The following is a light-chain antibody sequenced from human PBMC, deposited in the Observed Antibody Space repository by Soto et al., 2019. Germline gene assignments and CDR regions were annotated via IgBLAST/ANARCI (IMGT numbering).Light chain of an antibody. CDR2: DVS. J-gene: IGLJ1*01. CDR1: SSDVGGYNY. V-gene: IGLV2-14*01. CDR3: SSYTSSSTLSV. Sequence: QSALTQPASVSGSPGQSITISCTGTSSDVGGYNYVSWYQQHPGKAPKLMIYDVSNRPSGVSNRFSGSKSGNTASLTLSGLQAEDEADSYCSSYTSSSTLSVFGTGTKLTVL.